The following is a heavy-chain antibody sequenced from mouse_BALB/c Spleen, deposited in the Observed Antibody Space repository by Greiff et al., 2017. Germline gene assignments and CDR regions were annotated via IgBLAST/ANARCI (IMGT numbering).Heavy chain of an antibody. CDR3: ARELYYGSPWYFDV. CDR1: GFTFSSFG. Sequence: VMLVESGGGLVQPGGSRKLSCAASGFTFSSFGMHWVRQAPEKGLEWVAYISSGSSTIYYADTVKGRFTISRDNPKNTLFLQMTSLRSEDTAMYYCARELYYGSPWYFDVWGAGTTVTVSS. V-gene: IGHV5-17*02. J-gene: IGHJ1*01. CDR2: ISSGSSTI. D-gene: IGHD1-1*01.